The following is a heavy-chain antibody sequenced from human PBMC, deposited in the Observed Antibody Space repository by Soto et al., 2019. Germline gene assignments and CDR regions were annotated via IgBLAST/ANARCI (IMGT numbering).Heavy chain of an antibody. D-gene: IGHD3-10*01. CDR2: TYYRSKWYN. Sequence: PSQTLSLTCAISGDSVSSKSAAWNWIRQSPSRGLEWLGRTYYRSKWYNNYAVSVEGRITVNPDTSKNQFSLQLNSVTPDDTAVYYCARESAASGHFFDYWGQGTLVTV. CDR3: ARESAASGHFFDY. CDR1: GDSVSSKSAA. V-gene: IGHV6-1*01. J-gene: IGHJ4*02.